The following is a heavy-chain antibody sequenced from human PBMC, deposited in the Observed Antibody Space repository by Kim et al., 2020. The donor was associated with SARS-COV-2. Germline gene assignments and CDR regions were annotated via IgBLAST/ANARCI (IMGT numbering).Heavy chain of an antibody. CDR3: AKSHSVVVVASGRSNWFDP. J-gene: IGHJ5*02. D-gene: IGHD2-2*01. Sequence: GGSLRLSCAASEFTFSSSAMSCVRQAPGKGLEWVSTINDRGDSTYYADSMQGRFTISRDNSRNTLYLHMHSLRAEDTALYFCAKSHSVVVVASGRSNWFDPWGRGTLVTVSS. V-gene: IGHV3-23*01. CDR2: INDRGDST. CDR1: EFTFSSSA.